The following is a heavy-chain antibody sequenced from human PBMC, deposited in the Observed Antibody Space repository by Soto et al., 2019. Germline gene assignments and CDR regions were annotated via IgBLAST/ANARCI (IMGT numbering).Heavy chain of an antibody. CDR2: ISAHNGNT. CDR1: GYTFTNYV. J-gene: IGHJ5*01. V-gene: IGHV1-18*01. Sequence: QVQLVQSGTEVKKPGASVKVSCKASGYTFTNYVVNWVRQAPGQGLEWMGWISAHNGNTYYVQKFKGRVTMTTDTSTNTAYFKLRSLSADDSAVYYSARESWRWLDSWGEGTLVTISP. CDR3: ARESWRWLDS. D-gene: IGHD3-10*01.